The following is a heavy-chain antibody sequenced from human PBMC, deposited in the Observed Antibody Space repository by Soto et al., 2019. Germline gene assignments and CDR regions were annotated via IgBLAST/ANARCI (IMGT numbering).Heavy chain of an antibody. D-gene: IGHD5-18*01. CDR2: ISSSSSTI. CDR3: ATSGEYRYGHNDAFDI. CDR1: GFTFSSYS. V-gene: IGHV3-48*01. Sequence: GGSLRLSCAASGFTFSSYSMNWVRQAPGKGLEWVSYISSSSSTIYYADSVKGRFTISRDNAKNTLYLQMNSLRAEDTAVYYCATSGEYRYGHNDAFDIWGQGTMVTVSS. J-gene: IGHJ3*02.